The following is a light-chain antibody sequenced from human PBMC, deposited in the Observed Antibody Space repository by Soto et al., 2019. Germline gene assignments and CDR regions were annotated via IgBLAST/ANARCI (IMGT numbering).Light chain of an antibody. V-gene: IGKV1-6*01. CDR2: AAS. J-gene: IGKJ1*01. CDR1: QPISNN. Sequence: AIQMTQSPSSLSASVGDRVTLTCRANQPISNNLAWYQQKPGRAPKLLIYAASNLQSGVPSRFSGSGSGTDFTLTISSLQPEDFATYYCQQAYSCPWTFGQGTKVEI. CDR3: QQAYSCPWT.